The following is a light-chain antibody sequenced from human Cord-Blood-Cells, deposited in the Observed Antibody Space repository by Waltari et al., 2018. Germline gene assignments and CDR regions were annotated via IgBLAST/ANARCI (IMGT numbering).Light chain of an antibody. CDR1: QSVSSSY. J-gene: IGKJ1*01. CDR3: QQYGSAPWT. V-gene: IGKV3-20*01. CDR2: GAS. Sequence: EFVLTQSPGTLSLSPGERATLSCRASQSVSSSYLAWDQQKPGQAPRLLIYGASSRATGIPDRFSGSGSGTDFSLTISRLEPEDFAVYYCQQYGSAPWTFGQGTKVEIK.